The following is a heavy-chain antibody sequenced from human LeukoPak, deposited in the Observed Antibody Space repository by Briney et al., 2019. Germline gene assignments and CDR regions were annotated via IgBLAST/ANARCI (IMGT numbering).Heavy chain of an antibody. D-gene: IGHD3-3*01. CDR2: IYPGDSDT. CDR1: GYSFTSYW. J-gene: IGHJ4*02. Sequence: GESLKISCKGSGYSFTSYWIGWARQMPGKGLEWMGIIYPGDSDTRYSPSFQGQVTISADKSISTAYLQWSSLKASDTAMYYCARQDTIFGVVPYFDYWGQGTLVTVSS. CDR3: ARQDTIFGVVPYFDY. V-gene: IGHV5-51*01.